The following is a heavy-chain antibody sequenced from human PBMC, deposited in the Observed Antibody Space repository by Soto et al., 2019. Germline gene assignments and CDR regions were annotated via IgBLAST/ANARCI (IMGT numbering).Heavy chain of an antibody. V-gene: IGHV3-30-3*01. CDR3: ERETDRVGGYGMHV. J-gene: IGHJ6*02. D-gene: IGHD2-15*01. CDR2: ISYDGSNK. CDR1: GFTFSSYA. Sequence: GVSLRLSCAASGFTFSSYAMHWVRQSPGKGLEWVAVISYDGSNKYYADSVKGRFTISRDNSKNTLYLQMNSLRAEDTAVYYCERETDRVGGYGMHVWGQGTTVTVSS.